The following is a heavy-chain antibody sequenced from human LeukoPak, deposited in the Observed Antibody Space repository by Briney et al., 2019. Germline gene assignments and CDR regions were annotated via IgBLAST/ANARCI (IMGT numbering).Heavy chain of an antibody. D-gene: IGHD3/OR15-3a*01. J-gene: IGHJ3*01. CDR2: ISPSGDIT. CDR1: EFRFSAHG. Sequence: GGSLRLSCAASEFRFSAHGMNWVRQAPGKGLEWISGISPSGDITYYADSVMGRFSISRDNRQSTVSLQMNSLRAEDTALYYCVRDLDWGAFDVWGQGTMVTVSS. V-gene: IGHV3-23*01. CDR3: VRDLDWGAFDV.